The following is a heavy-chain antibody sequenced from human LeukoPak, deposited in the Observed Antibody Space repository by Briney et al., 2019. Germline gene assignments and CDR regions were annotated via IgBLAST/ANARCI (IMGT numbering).Heavy chain of an antibody. J-gene: IGHJ5*02. Sequence: ASVKASCKASGYAFASYDIHWVRQAPGQGLEWMGWVNPNSGNTGYAQKFLARVTITRDTSISTVYMDLSSLRSEDTAIYYCARALGNWFDPWGQGTLVTVSS. V-gene: IGHV1-8*01. D-gene: IGHD7-27*01. CDR2: VNPNSGNT. CDR1: GYAFASYD. CDR3: ARALGNWFDP.